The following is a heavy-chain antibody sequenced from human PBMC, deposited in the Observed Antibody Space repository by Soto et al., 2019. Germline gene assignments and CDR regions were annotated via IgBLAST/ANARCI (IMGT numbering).Heavy chain of an antibody. V-gene: IGHV3-30*18. CDR2: VSYDGRNK. CDR3: AKQGDYGGLFHY. D-gene: IGHD4-17*01. J-gene: IGHJ4*02. Sequence: PGGSLRLSCAASGFTFSSYGMHWVRQAPVKGLEWVAVVSYDGRNKYYGDSVKGRFTISRDNSKNTLYLQMDSLRAEDTAVYYCAKQGDYGGLFHYSGQGTLVTGSA. CDR1: GFTFSSYG.